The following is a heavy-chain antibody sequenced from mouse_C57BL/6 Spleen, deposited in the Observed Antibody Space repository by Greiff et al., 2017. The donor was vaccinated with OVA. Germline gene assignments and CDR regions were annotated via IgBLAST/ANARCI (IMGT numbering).Heavy chain of an antibody. CDR3: AWVDGSLAWFAY. CDR1: GFNIKDYY. J-gene: IGHJ3*01. CDR2: IDPEDGET. D-gene: IGHD2-3*01. Sequence: VHVKQSGAELVKPGASVKLSCTASGFNIKDYYMHWVKQRTEQGLEWIGRIDPEDGETKYAPKFQGKATITADTSSNTAYLQLSSLTSEDTAVYYCAWVDGSLAWFAYWGQGTLVTVSA. V-gene: IGHV14-2*01.